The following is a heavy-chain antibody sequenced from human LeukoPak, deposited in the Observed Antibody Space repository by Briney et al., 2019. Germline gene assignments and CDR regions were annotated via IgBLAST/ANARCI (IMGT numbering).Heavy chain of an antibody. CDR2: ISGSGGST. J-gene: IGHJ4*02. CDR3: AKVSSYDFWSGYLFT. Sequence: WVRQAPGKGLEWVSAISGSGGSTYYADSVKGRFTISRDNSKNTLYLQMNSLRAEDTAVYYCAKVSSYDFWSGYLFTWGQGTLVTVSS. V-gene: IGHV3-23*01. D-gene: IGHD3-3*01.